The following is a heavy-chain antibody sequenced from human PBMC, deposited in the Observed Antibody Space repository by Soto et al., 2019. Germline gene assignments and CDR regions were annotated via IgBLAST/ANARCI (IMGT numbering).Heavy chain of an antibody. J-gene: IGHJ1*01. CDR1: GGSFSGYY. CDR2: INHSGST. D-gene: IGHD6-19*01. Sequence: PSETLSLTCAVYGGSFSGYYWSWIRQPPGKGLEWIGEINHSGSTNYNPSLKSRVTISVDTSKNQFSLKLSSVTAADTAVYYCAGIHSSGVGRVGLGGYWAQRTLVTVSS. V-gene: IGHV4-34*01. CDR3: AGIHSSGVGRVGLGGY.